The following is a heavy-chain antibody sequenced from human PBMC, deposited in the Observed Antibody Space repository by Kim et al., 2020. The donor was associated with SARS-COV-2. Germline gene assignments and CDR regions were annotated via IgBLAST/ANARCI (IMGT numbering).Heavy chain of an antibody. V-gene: IGHV1-69*04. Sequence: KFQGRVTITADKSTSTAYMELSSLRSEDTAVYYCARAYGSGSYYLDAFDIWGQGTMVTVSS. CDR3: ARAYGSGSYYLDAFDI. D-gene: IGHD3-10*01. J-gene: IGHJ3*02.